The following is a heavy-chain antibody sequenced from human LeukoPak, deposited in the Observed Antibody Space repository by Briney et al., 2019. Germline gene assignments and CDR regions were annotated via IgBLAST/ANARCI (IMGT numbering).Heavy chain of an antibody. V-gene: IGHV4-38-2*02. J-gene: IGHJ6*03. CDR3: ARESRNYDYSYYYMDV. Sequence: SETLSLTCTVSGYSISRGYYWGWIRPPPGKGLEWIGSIYHSGSAYYNPSLKSRVTISVDTAKNQFSLKLSSVTAADTAVYYCARESRNYDYSYYYMDVWEKGTTVTVSS. CDR2: IYHSGSA. D-gene: IGHD1-14*01. CDR1: GYSISRGYY.